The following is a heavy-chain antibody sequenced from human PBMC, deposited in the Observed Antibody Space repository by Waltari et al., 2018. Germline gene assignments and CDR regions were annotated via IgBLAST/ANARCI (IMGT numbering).Heavy chain of an antibody. D-gene: IGHD2-21*01. Sequence: QVQLQESGPGLVKPSQTLSLTCTVSGGSISSGDYYWSWIRQPPGKGLEWIGYIYYSGTTYYNPSLKSRFTISVDTSKHQFSLKLSSVTAADAAVYYCASRRVGAYCGGDCFCFDPWGQGTLVTVSS. V-gene: IGHV4-30-4*08. J-gene: IGHJ5*02. CDR2: IYYSGTT. CDR3: ASRRVGAYCGGDCFCFDP. CDR1: GGSISSGDYY.